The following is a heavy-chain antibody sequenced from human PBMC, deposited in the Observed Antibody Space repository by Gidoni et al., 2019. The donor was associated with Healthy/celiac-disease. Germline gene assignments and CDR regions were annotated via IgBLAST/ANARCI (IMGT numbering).Heavy chain of an antibody. V-gene: IGHV1-69*04. J-gene: IGHJ6*02. D-gene: IGHD2-2*01. CDR1: GGTFSRYA. CDR2: IIPILGIA. CDR3: ARDGESMPYYYYGMDV. Sequence: QVQLVQSGAEVKKPGSSVKVSCKAPGGTFSRYATSWVRQAPGQGLEWMGRIIPILGIANYAQKFQGRVTITADKSTNTAYMELSSLRSEDTAVYYCARDGESMPYYYYGMDVWGQGTTVTVSS.